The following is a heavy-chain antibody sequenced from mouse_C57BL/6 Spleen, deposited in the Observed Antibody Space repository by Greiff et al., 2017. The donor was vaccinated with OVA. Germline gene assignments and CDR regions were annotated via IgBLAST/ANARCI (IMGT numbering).Heavy chain of an antibody. V-gene: IGHV5-6*01. CDR1: GFTFSSYG. CDR3: ARQGIYYDWSWFAY. J-gene: IGHJ3*01. D-gene: IGHD2-4*01. Sequence: EVKLVESGGDLVKPGGSLKLSCAASGFTFSSYGMSWVRQTPDKRLEWVATISSGGSYTYYPDSVKGRFTISRDNAKNTLYLQMSSLKSEDTAMYYCARQGIYYDWSWFAYWGQGTLVTVSA. CDR2: ISSGGSYT.